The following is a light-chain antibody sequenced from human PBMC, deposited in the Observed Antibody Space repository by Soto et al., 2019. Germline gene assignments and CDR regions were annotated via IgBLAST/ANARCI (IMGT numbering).Light chain of an antibody. Sequence: EIVCTQSPATLSVFPGERATLSFRARQSVRSNLAWYQQKPGQAPRLLIYDASTRATGIPARFSGSGSGTEFILTISSLQSEDFGVYYCQQYNNWPPITFGQGTRLEIK. CDR1: QSVRSN. V-gene: IGKV3D-15*01. CDR3: QQYNNWPPIT. J-gene: IGKJ5*01. CDR2: DAS.